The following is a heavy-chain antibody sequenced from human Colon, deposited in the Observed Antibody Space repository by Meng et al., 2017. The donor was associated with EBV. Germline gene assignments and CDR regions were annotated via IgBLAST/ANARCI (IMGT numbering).Heavy chain of an antibody. CDR3: ARGKQDAWELLAY. CDR2: IDDSGST. CDR1: GVSISSNIR. Sequence: QVQLQESGPVLVKPSGTLSLPCGVFGVSISSNIRWTWVRQPPGKGLEWIGDIDDSGSTNYNPSLNSRISISLDKSKNHFSLKVNSVTAADTAVYYCARGKQDAWELLAYWGQGALVTVSS. V-gene: IGHV4-4*02. J-gene: IGHJ4*02. D-gene: IGHD1-26*01.